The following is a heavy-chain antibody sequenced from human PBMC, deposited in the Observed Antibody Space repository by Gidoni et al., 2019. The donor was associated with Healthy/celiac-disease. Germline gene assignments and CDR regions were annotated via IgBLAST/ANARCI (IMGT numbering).Heavy chain of an antibody. CDR2: ISSSRSYI. J-gene: IGHJ6*02. CDR3: ARVSYGELPYYYYYGMDV. CDR1: GFTFSSYS. Sequence: EVQLVESGGGLVKPGGYMRRSGAASGFTFSSYSMNWVRQAPGKGLEVVSSISSSRSYIYYADSVKGRFTISRDNAKNSRYLQMNSLRAEDTAVYYCARVSYGELPYYYYYGMDVWGQGTTVTVSS. D-gene: IGHD4-17*01. V-gene: IGHV3-21*01.